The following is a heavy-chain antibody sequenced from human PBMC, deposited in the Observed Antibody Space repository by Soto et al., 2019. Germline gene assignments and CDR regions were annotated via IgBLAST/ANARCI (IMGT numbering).Heavy chain of an antibody. CDR2: ISSTGSNR. CDR3: TRVGLTRFGPWGLGGYYFDY. V-gene: IGHV3-21*01. Sequence: GGSLRLSCAASGFTLGSFGMNWVRQPPGKGLEWVSSISSTGSNRYYADSVKGRFTISRDNAKNSLYLQMNSLRVEDTAVYSCTRVGLTRFGPWGLGGYYFDYWGQGIRVTVSS. J-gene: IGHJ4*02. CDR1: GFTLGSFG. D-gene: IGHD3-3*01.